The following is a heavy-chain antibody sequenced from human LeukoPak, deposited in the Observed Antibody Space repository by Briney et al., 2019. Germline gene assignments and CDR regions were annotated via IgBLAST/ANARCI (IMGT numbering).Heavy chain of an antibody. CDR3: ANDSWSGSYDY. CDR1: GGSISSSSYY. J-gene: IGHJ4*02. V-gene: IGHV4-39*01. Sequence: PSETLSLTCTVSGGSISSSSYYWGWIRQPPGKGLEWIGSIYYSGSTYYNPSLKSRVTISVDTSKNQFSLKLSSVTAADTAVYYCANDSWSGSYDYWGQGTLVTVSS. CDR2: IYYSGST. D-gene: IGHD3-3*01.